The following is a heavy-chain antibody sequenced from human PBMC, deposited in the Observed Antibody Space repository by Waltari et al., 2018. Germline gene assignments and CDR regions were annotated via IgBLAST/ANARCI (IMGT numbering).Heavy chain of an antibody. J-gene: IGHJ4*02. V-gene: IGHV1-24*01. CDR3: ATAGNYYDSSGYSAFGY. CDR2: FDPEDGET. CDR1: GYTLTELS. Sequence: QVQLVQSGAEVKKPGASVKVSCKVSGYTLTELSMHWVRQAPGKGLEWMGGFDPEDGETIYAQKFQGRVTMTEETATDTAYMELSSLRSEDTAVYYCATAGNYYDSSGYSAFGYWGQGTLVTVSS. D-gene: IGHD3-22*01.